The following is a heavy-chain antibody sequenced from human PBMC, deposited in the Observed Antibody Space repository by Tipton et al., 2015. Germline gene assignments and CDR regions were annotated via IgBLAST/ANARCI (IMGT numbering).Heavy chain of an antibody. CDR1: GGSISTYY. V-gene: IGHV4-59*01. J-gene: IGHJ5*02. Sequence: TLSLTCTVSGGSISTYYWSWFRQPPGKGLEWIGFIRHSGSTNYNPSLKSRVTISVDTSKKQFSLKLTSVTAADTAVYYCARGTVLGRVPWGWFDPWGQGTVVTVSS. D-gene: IGHD7-27*01. CDR3: ARGTVLGRVPWGWFDP. CDR2: IRHSGST.